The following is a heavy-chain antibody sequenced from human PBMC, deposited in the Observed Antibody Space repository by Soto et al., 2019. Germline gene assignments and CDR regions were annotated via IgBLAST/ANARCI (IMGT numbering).Heavy chain of an antibody. CDR1: GFTSSNFA. J-gene: IGHJ4*02. D-gene: IGHD6-19*01. CDR3: AKDRKSGSGWYWDY. CDR2: ISGSGTSK. V-gene: IGHV3-23*01. Sequence: GGSLRLSCAASGFTSSNFAMSWVRQAPGKGLEWVSAISGSGTSKYDADSVKGRFSISRDNSKNTLYLQMNSLRAEDTAVYYCAKDRKSGSGWYWDYWGQGTLVTVSS.